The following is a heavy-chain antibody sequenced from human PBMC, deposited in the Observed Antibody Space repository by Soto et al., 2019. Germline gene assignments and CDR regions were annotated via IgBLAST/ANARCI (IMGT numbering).Heavy chain of an antibody. CDR1: GFTFSSYA. Sequence: QVQLVESGGGVVQPGRSLRLSCAASGFTFSSYAMHWVRQAPGKGLEWVAVISYDGSNKYYADSVKGRFTISRDNSKNTLYLQMNRLRAEDTAVYCWARAMGGLYYYYYGMDVWGQGTTVTVSS. J-gene: IGHJ6*02. V-gene: IGHV3-30-3*01. CDR2: ISYDGSNK. CDR3: ARAMGGLYYYYYGMDV. D-gene: IGHD1-26*01.